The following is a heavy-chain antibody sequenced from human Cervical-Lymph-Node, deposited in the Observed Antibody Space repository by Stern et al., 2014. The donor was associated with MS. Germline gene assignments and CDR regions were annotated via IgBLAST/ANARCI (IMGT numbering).Heavy chain of an antibody. CDR2: ITGTGNNI. V-gene: IGHV3-11*01. Sequence: VQLVESGGGLVKPGGSLRLSCAASGFSFGDYHMTWLRQAPGKGLEWVSCITGTGNNIYYADSVKGRFTTSRDNAKNTLYLQMNSLRAEDTAVYYCAKFPTGWGQGTLVTVSS. CDR1: GFSFGDYH. CDR3: AKFPTG. D-gene: IGHD7-27*01. J-gene: IGHJ4*02.